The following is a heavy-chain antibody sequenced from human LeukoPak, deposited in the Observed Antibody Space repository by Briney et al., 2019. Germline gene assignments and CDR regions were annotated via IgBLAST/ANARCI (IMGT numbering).Heavy chain of an antibody. J-gene: IGHJ2*01. CDR3: AKAQGAARPGWDYWYFDL. CDR1: GFTFSSYG. V-gene: IGHV3-30*02. Sequence: GGSLRLSCAASGFTFSSYGMHWVRQAPGKGLEWVAFIRYDGSNKYYADSVKGRFTISRDNSKNTLYLQMNSLRAEDTAVYYCAKAQGAARPGWDYWYFDLWGRGTLVTVSS. CDR2: IRYDGSNK. D-gene: IGHD6-6*01.